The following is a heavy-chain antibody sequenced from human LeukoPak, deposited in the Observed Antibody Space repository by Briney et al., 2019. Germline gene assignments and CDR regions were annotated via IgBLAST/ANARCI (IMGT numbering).Heavy chain of an antibody. CDR2: ISWNSGSI. D-gene: IGHD1-1*01. J-gene: IGHJ3*02. V-gene: IGHV3-9*03. CDR3: AKGTERRAGAFDI. Sequence: PGGSLRLSCAASGFTFDDYAMHWVRQAPGKGLEWVSGISWNSGSIGYADSVKGRFTISRDNAKNSLYLQMNSLRAEDMALYYCAKGTERRAGAFDIWGQGTMVTVSS. CDR1: GFTFDDYA.